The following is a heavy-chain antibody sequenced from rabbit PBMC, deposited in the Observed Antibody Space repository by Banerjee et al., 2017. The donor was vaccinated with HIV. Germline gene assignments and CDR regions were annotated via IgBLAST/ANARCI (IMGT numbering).Heavy chain of an antibody. D-gene: IGHD7-1*01. CDR1: GFTLSSYW. CDR3: ARTYSTIGGGVDYFHL. Sequence: QEQLEESGGDLVKPEGSLTLTCTASGFTLSSYWMCWVRQAPGKGLEWIACIYTGDGRTWYASWAKGRFTISKTSSTTVTLQMTSLTAADTATYFCARTYSTIGGGVDYFHLWGPGTLVTVS. J-gene: IGHJ4*01. CDR2: IYTGDGRT. V-gene: IGHV1S45*01.